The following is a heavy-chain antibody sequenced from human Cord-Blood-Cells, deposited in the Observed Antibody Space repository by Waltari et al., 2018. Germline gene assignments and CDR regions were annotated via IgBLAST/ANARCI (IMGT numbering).Heavy chain of an antibody. CDR2: IYYSGST. D-gene: IGHD2-2*01. J-gene: IGHJ3*02. CDR1: GGSISSSSYY. V-gene: IGHV4-39*01. CDR3: ARNYCSSTSCDAFDI. Sequence: QLQLQESGPGLVKPSETLSLTCTVSGGSISSSSYYWGWIRQPPGKGLEWIGSIYYSGSTYHNPPLKSRVTISVDTSKNQFSLKLSSVTAADTAVYYCARNYCSSTSCDAFDIWGQGTMVTVSS.